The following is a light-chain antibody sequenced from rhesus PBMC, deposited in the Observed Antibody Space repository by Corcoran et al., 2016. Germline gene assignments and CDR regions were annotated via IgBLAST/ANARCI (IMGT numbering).Light chain of an antibody. CDR2: VAS. J-gene: IGKJ4*01. CDR3: QQGYNTPLT. V-gene: IGKV1-18*01. Sequence: DIQMTQSPSSLSASVGDRVTITCQASKGISNWLAWYQQKPGKAPKLLIYVASNLQSGGPSRFSGSGSGTEFSLTISSLQPEDFATYYCQQGYNTPLTFGGGTKVEIK. CDR1: KGISNW.